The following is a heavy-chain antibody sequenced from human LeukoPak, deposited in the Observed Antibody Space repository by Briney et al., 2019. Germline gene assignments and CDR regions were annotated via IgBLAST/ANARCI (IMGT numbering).Heavy chain of an antibody. CDR3: ARGGYYDSSGPTLDI. Sequence: SETLSLTCTVSGGSISSYYWSWIRQPAGKGLEWIGRIYTSGSTNYNPSLKSRVTMSVDTSKNQPSLKLSSVTAADTAVYYCARGGYYDSSGPTLDIWGQGTMVTVSS. CDR1: GGSISSYY. CDR2: IYTSGST. D-gene: IGHD3-22*01. J-gene: IGHJ3*02. V-gene: IGHV4-4*07.